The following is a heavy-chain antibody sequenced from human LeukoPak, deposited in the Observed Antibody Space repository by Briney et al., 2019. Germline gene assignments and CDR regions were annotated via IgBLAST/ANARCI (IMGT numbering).Heavy chain of an antibody. J-gene: IGHJ4*02. D-gene: IGHD6-13*01. CDR2: ITNGGSGI. V-gene: IGHV3-11*01. CDR3: ARVRGSSWFYQAFDL. CDR1: GFIFSDYY. Sequence: GGSLRLSCAASGFIFSDYYMTWVRQAPGKGLEPISYITNGGSGIFYADSVKDRFTISRDNAKNSLYLHMSSLRVEDTAVYYCARVRGSSWFYQAFDLWGQGALVIVSS.